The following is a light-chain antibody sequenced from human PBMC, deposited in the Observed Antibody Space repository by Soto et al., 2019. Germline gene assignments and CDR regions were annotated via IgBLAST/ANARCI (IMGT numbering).Light chain of an antibody. V-gene: IGLV2-23*02. CDR3: CSYAGSSTFVV. CDR2: EVS. J-gene: IGLJ2*01. CDR1: SSDVGSYNL. Sequence: QSVLTQPASVSGSPGQSITISCPGTSSDVGSYNLVSWYQQHPGKAPKLMIYEVSKRPSGVSNRFSGSKSGNTASLTISGLQAEDEADYYCCSYAGSSTFVVFGGGTKVTVL.